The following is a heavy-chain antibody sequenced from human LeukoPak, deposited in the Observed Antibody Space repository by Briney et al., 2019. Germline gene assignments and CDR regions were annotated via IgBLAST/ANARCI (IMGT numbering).Heavy chain of an antibody. V-gene: IGHV4-61*01. D-gene: IGHD2-15*01. CDR3: GRWYEY. CDR2: MYYSGTT. J-gene: IGHJ4*02. Sequence: SETLSLTCTVSGGSVSSGSYYWSWIRQPPGKGLEWIGHMYYSGTTHYHPSLKSRVTISVDTSKNQFSLKLTSVTAADTAVYHCGRWYEYWGKGSLDTVSS. CDR1: GGSVSSGSYY.